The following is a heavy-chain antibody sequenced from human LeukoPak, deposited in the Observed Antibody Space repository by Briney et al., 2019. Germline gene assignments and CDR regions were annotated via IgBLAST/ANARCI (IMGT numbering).Heavy chain of an antibody. CDR2: IIPIFGTA. CDR1: GGTFSSYA. CDR3: ARGRTDYGGTSLDY. J-gene: IGHJ4*02. D-gene: IGHD4-23*01. Sequence: SVKVSCKASGGTFSSYAISWVRQAPGQGLEWMGGIIPIFGTANYAQKFQGRVTITADKSTSTAYMELSSLRSEDTAVYYCARGRTDYGGTSLDYWGQGTLVTVSS. V-gene: IGHV1-69*06.